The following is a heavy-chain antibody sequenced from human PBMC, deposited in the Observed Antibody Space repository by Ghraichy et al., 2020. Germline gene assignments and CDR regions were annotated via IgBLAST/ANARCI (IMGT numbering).Heavy chain of an antibody. CDR2: IKPDGSEK. CDR1: GFTFSSYW. Sequence: LTCAASGFTFSSYWMNWVRQAPGKGLEWVANIKPDGSEKKYVDSVKGRFTISRDNVENSLHLQMNSLRVEDTAVYYCARVDYYGDVAVYWGQGTLVTVSS. D-gene: IGHD4-17*01. CDR3: ARVDYYGDVAVY. J-gene: IGHJ4*02. V-gene: IGHV3-7*01.